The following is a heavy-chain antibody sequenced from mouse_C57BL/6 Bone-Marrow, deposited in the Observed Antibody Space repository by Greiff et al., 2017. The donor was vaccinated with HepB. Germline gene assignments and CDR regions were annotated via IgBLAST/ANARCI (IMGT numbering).Heavy chain of an antibody. V-gene: IGHV3-6*01. J-gene: IGHJ4*01. CDR2: ISYDGSN. CDR3: AREISYAMDY. Sequence: EVQLKESGPGLVKPSQSLSLTCSVTGYSITSGYYWNWIRQFPGNKLEWMGYISYDGSNNYNPSLKNRISITRDTSKNQFFLKLNSVTTEDTATYYCAREISYAMDYWGQGTSVTVSS. CDR1: GYSITSGYY.